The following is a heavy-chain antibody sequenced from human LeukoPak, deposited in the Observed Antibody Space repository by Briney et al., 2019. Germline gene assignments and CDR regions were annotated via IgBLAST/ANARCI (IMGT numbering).Heavy chain of an antibody. CDR2: LYPGDSDS. Sequence: GESLKISCKGSGDSFTTYWIAWVRQMPGKGLEWMGILYPGDSDSRYSPSFQGQVTISADRSISTAYLHWSSLKVSDTAMYYCARASRDGYNQNFDYWGQGTLVTVSS. V-gene: IGHV5-51*01. CDR3: ARASRDGYNQNFDY. J-gene: IGHJ4*02. CDR1: GDSFTTYW. D-gene: IGHD5-24*01.